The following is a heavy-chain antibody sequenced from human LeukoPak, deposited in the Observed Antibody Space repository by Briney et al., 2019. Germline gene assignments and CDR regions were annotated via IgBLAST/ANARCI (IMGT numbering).Heavy chain of an antibody. CDR3: ARDGYSGSWYEGALFDY. V-gene: IGHV3-30*04. Sequence: GGSLRLSCAASGFTFSSYAMHWVRQAPGKGLEWVAVISYDGSNKYYADSVKGRFTISRDNSKNTLYLQMNSLRAEDTAVYYCARDGYSGSWYEGALFDYWGQGTLVTVSS. CDR1: GFTFSSYA. CDR2: ISYDGSNK. J-gene: IGHJ4*02. D-gene: IGHD6-13*01.